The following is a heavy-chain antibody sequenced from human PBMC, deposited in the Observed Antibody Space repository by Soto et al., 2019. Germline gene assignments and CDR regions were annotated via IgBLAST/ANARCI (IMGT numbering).Heavy chain of an antibody. CDR1: DGSISSGNYY. CDR2: IDYSGST. CDR3: ARLGGSGSYYQH. D-gene: IGHD3-10*01. V-gene: IGHV4-39*01. J-gene: IGHJ4*02. Sequence: QLQLQESGPGLVKPSETLSLTCTVSDGSISSGNYYWGWIRQPPGKGLEWIGSIDYSGSTYYNPSLTSRDSISVDTSKNQLSLKLSSVTTADTAVYYCARLGGSGSYYQHWGQGTLVTVSS.